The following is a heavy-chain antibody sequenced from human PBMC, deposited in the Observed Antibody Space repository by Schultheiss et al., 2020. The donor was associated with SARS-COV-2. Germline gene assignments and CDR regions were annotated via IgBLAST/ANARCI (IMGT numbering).Heavy chain of an antibody. Sequence: SQTLSLTCAVYGGPFSGNYWSWIRQPPGKGLEWIGEINHSGSTNYNPSLKSRGTISVDTSKNQFSLKLSYVTAADTGVYYCARHPDFWSGYYTGIAEGIDVWGQGTTVTVSS. CDR1: GGPFSGNY. J-gene: IGHJ6*02. D-gene: IGHD3-3*01. CDR3: ARHPDFWSGYYTGIAEGIDV. CDR2: INHSGST. V-gene: IGHV4-34*01.